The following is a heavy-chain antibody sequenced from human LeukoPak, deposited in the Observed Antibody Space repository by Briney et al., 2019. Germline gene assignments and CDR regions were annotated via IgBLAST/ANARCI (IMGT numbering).Heavy chain of an antibody. V-gene: IGHV1-46*01. CDR1: GYTLTELS. D-gene: IGHD1-1*01. CDR2: INPSGGST. Sequence: GASVKVSCKVSGYTLTELSMHWVRQAPGKGLEWMGIINPSGGSTSYAQKFQGRVTMTRDTSTSTVYMELSSLRSEDTAVYYCAGAGITTYGMDVWGQGTTVTVSS. J-gene: IGHJ6*02. CDR3: AGAGITTYGMDV.